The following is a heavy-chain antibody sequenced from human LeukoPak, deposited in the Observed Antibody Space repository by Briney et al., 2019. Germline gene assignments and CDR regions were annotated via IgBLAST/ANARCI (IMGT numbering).Heavy chain of an antibody. V-gene: IGHV4-59*08. CDR3: ARRGAYSGNDLAWYFDL. J-gene: IGHJ2*01. CDR2: IYYSGST. CDR1: GGFLSSYY. D-gene: IGHD5-12*01. Sequence: SETLSLTCTVSGGFLSSYYWSWIRQPPGKGLEWIGYIYYSGSTSYNPSLKSRVTMSADTSKNQFSLRLSSVTAPDTAVYYCARRGAYSGNDLAWYFDLWGRGTLVTVSS.